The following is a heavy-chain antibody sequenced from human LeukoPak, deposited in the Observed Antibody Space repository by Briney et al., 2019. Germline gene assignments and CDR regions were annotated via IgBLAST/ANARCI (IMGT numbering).Heavy chain of an antibody. CDR1: GGSIINNDYF. CDR3: ARGGDRAGGDVFDM. V-gene: IGHV4-39*07. J-gene: IGHJ3*02. Sequence: SETLSLTCTVSGGSIINNDYFWGWIRRSPVKGLEWIGNLYFSGRTYYSPSLKTRVTISLDTSESQFSLKLSSVTAADTAIYYCARGGDRAGGDVFDMSGQGTLVIVSS. CDR2: LYFSGRT. D-gene: IGHD3-16*01.